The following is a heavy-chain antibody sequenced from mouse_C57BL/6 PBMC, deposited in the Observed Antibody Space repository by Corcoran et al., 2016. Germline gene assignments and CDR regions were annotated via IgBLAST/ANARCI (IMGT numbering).Heavy chain of an antibody. Sequence: EVQLQQSGPELVKPGASVKISCKASGYTFTDYYMNWVKQSHGKSLEWIGDINPNNGGTSYNQKFKGKATLTVDKSSSTAYMELRSLTSEDSAVYYCAFITTVTYAMDYWGQGTSVTVSS. V-gene: IGHV1-26*01. J-gene: IGHJ4*01. CDR2: INPNNGGT. CDR1: GYTFTDYY. D-gene: IGHD1-1*01. CDR3: AFITTVTYAMDY.